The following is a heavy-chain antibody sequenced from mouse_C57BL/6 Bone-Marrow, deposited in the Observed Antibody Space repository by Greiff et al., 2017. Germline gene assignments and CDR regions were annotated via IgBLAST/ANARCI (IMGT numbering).Heavy chain of an antibody. D-gene: IGHD1-1*01. Sequence: VQLQQSGPGLVAPSQSLSITCTVSGFSLTSYAISWVRQPPGKGLEWLGVIWTGGGTNYNSALNSRLSISKDNSKSQVFLKMNSLQTDDTARYYCARTYYYGSRWYFDVWGTGTTVTVSS. V-gene: IGHV2-9-1*01. CDR2: IWTGGGT. CDR3: ARTYYYGSRWYFDV. J-gene: IGHJ1*03. CDR1: GFSLTSYA.